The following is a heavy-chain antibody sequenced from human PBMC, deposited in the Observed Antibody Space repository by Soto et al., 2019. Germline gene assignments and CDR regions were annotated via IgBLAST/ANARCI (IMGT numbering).Heavy chain of an antibody. D-gene: IGHD3-22*01. CDR2: IYYTGSS. Sequence: LSLTFTVSGGSISSGDYYWSWVRQPPGEDLEYIGYIYYTGSSYSNPALKSRVTISVDTSKNQFSLKLSSVTAADTAVYYCVRRIEVKPRYYFDYWGQGTLVTVSS. CDR1: GGSISSGDYY. CDR3: VRRIEVKPRYYFDY. J-gene: IGHJ4*02. V-gene: IGHV4-30-4*01.